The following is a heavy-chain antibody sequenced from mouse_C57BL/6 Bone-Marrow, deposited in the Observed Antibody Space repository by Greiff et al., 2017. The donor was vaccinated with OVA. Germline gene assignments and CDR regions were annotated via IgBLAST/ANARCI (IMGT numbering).Heavy chain of an antibody. V-gene: IGHV14-2*01. CDR2: IDPEDGET. J-gene: IGHJ1*03. CDR3: ALYGSSYWYFDV. CDR1: GFNIKDYY. Sequence: EVQLQESGAELVKPGASVELSCTASGFNIKDYYMHWVKQRTEQGLEWIGRIDPEDGETKYAPKFQGKATITADTSSNTAYLQLSSLTSEDTAVYYCALYGSSYWYFDVWGTGTTVTVSS. D-gene: IGHD1-1*01.